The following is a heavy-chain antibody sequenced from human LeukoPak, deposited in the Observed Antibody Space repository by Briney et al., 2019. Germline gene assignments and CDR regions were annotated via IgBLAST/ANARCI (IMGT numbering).Heavy chain of an antibody. V-gene: IGHV1-46*01. CDR3: ARDMVPASVNYFDY. Sequence: ASVKVSCKASGYTFIRYSIHWVRQAPGQGLEWMGILNPGGGSATYAQRFQGRVTMTRDTSTSTVYMELSGLKSGDTAVYYCARDMVPASVNYFDYWGQGTLITVSS. CDR1: GYTFIRYS. CDR2: LNPGGGSA. J-gene: IGHJ4*02. D-gene: IGHD3-10*01.